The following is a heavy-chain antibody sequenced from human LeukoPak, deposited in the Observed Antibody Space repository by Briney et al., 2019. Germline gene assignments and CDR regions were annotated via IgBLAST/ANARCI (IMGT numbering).Heavy chain of an antibody. D-gene: IGHD3-22*01. Sequence: PGGSLRLSCAASGFTFSSYAMSWVRQAPGKGLEWVSAISGSGGSTYYADSVKGRFTISRDNSKNTLYLQMNSLRAEDTAVYYCARVHYYDSSGYDLGPAFDYWGQGALVTVSS. CDR2: ISGSGGST. CDR3: ARVHYYDSSGYDLGPAFDY. V-gene: IGHV3-23*01. CDR1: GFTFSSYA. J-gene: IGHJ4*02.